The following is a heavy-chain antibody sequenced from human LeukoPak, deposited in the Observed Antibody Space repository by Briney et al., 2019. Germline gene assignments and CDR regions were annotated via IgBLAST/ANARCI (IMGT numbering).Heavy chain of an antibody. V-gene: IGHV3-30-3*01. CDR3: TREVLVRGERYHGMDV. Sequence: GRSLRLSCAASGFTFSSYAMHWVRQAPGKGLEWVAVISYDGSNKYYADSVKGRFTISRDNSKNTLYLQMDSLRSEDTAVYYCTREVLVRGERYHGMDVWXXXXTVIVSS. D-gene: IGHD3-10*01. CDR2: ISYDGSNK. J-gene: IGHJ6*01. CDR1: GFTFSSYA.